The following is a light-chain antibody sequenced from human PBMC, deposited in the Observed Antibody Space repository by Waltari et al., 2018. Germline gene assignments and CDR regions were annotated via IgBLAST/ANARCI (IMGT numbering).Light chain of an antibody. V-gene: IGKV1-33*01. J-gene: IGKJ2*01. CDR2: DAS. Sequence: DFQMTQSPSSLSASLGDRVPITCQTSHDITNYLNWYHQKPGQAPKLLISDASSLKTGVPSRFSGTGSGTHFTFTISNLQPEDIGTYYCQQYDTFPYTFGQGTKLEMK. CDR3: QQYDTFPYT. CDR1: HDITNY.